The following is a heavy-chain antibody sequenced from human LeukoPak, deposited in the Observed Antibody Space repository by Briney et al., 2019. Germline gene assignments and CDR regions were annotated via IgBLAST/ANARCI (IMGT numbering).Heavy chain of an antibody. CDR3: VRGTGY. Sequence: GGSLRLSCSVSGFTFSTYVMHWVRQAPGKGLEYVSAISSNEDNTYYADSVKGRFTISRDNSKNTLYLQMSSLRADDTAVYYCVRGTGYWGQGTLVTVSS. CDR2: ISSNEDNT. V-gene: IGHV3-64D*06. J-gene: IGHJ4*02. CDR1: GFTFSTYV.